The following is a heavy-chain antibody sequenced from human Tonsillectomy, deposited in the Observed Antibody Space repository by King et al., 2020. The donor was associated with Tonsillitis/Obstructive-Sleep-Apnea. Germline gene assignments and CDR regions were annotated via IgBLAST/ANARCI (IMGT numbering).Heavy chain of an antibody. D-gene: IGHD3-10*01. J-gene: IGHJ4*02. CDR2: INPSGGST. V-gene: IGHV1-46*01. CDR3: ARVGGSGSSYFDY. Sequence: VQLVQSGAEVKKPGASVKVSCKASGYTFTSYYMHWVRQAPGQGLEWMGIINPSGGSTNYAQKFQGRVTMTRDTSTSAVYMELSSLTSEDTAVYYCARVGGSGSSYFDYWGQGTLVTVSS. CDR1: GYTFTSYY.